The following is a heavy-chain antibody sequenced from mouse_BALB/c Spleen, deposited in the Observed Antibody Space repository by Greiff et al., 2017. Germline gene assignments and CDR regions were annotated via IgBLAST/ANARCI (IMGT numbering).Heavy chain of an antibody. V-gene: IGHV5-17*02. CDR3: ARTNAYAMDY. CDR1: GFTFSSFG. Sequence: EVKVVESGGGLVQPGGSRKLSCAASGFTFSSFGMHWVRQAPEKGLEWVAYISSGSSTIYYADTVKGRFTISRDNPKNTLFLQMTSLRSEDTAMYYCARTNAYAMDYWGQGTSVTVSS. J-gene: IGHJ4*01. CDR2: ISSGSSTI.